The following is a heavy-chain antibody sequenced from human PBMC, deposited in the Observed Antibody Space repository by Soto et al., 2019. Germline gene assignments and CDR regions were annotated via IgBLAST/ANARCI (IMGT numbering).Heavy chain of an antibody. CDR1: GCNFTNYW. V-gene: IGHV5-51*01. Sequence: GESLKISCKGSGCNFTNYWIGWVRQMPGKGLEYMGIIYPGDSDTRYSPSFQGQVTVSADKSINTAYLQWSSLKASDTAMYYCARLTTGTTSYGMDVWGQGTTVTVSS. CDR2: IYPGDSDT. CDR3: ARLTTGTTSYGMDV. J-gene: IGHJ6*02. D-gene: IGHD1-7*01.